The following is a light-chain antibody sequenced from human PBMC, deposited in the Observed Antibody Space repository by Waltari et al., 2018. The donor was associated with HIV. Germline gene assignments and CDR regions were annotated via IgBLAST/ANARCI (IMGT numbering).Light chain of an antibody. J-gene: IGKJ2*01. CDR2: AAS. CDR1: QSISSY. Sequence: DIQMTQSPSSLSASVGDRVTITCRASQSISSYLTRYQQKPGKAPKLLTYAASRLQSGVPSRFSGSGSGTDFTLTISSLQPEDFATYYCQQSYSTPYTFGQGTKLEIK. V-gene: IGKV1-39*01. CDR3: QQSYSTPYT.